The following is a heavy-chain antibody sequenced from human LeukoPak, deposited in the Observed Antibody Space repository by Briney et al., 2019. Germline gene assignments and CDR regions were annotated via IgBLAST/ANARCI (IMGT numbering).Heavy chain of an antibody. J-gene: IGHJ3*02. D-gene: IGHD4-11*01. Sequence: GGSLRPSCAASGFTFNRYGTNWVRQAPGKGLQWVSGISGSGTNTYYADSVKGRFTISRDNSNNTLYLQMNSLRAEDTAVYFCAYRDAFDIWGLGTMVTVSS. CDR2: ISGSGTNT. CDR1: GFTFNRYG. V-gene: IGHV3-23*01. CDR3: AYRDAFDI.